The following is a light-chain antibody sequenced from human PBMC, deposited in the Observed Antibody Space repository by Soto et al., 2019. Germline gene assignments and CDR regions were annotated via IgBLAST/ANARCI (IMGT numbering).Light chain of an antibody. CDR2: DVT. V-gene: IGLV2-11*01. CDR1: SSDVGGYDY. J-gene: IGLJ2*01. Sequence: QSALTQPRSVSGSPGQSVTISCTGTSSDVGGYDYVSWFQHHPGKVPKLMIYDVTKRPSGVPDRFSASKSGNTASLTISGLQAEDEADYYCCSYTSSTLFGGGTKLTVL. CDR3: CSYTSSTL.